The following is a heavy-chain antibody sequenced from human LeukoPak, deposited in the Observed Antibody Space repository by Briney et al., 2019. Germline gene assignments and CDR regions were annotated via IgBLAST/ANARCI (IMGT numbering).Heavy chain of an antibody. D-gene: IGHD2-21*01. V-gene: IGHV3-7*01. CDR1: GFTFSSYD. J-gene: IGHJ6*02. CDR3: ARYCGGDCYGMDV. Sequence: PGGSLRLSCVASGFTFSSYDMNWVRQAPGKGLEWVANIKQDGSEKDYVDSVKGRFTISRDNAKNSLYLQMNNLRAEDTAVYYCARYCGGDCYGMDVWGQGTTVTVSS. CDR2: IKQDGSEK.